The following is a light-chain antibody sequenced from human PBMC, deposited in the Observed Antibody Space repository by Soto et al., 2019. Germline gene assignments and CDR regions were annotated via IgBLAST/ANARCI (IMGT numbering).Light chain of an antibody. V-gene: IGKV1-5*03. J-gene: IGKJ1*01. CDR1: QSISSW. Sequence: DIQMTQSPSTLSASVGDRVTITCRASQSISSWLAWYQQKPGKAPKLLSYKASSLESGVPSRFSGSGSGTDLTLTLSSLQPDDFATYYCQQYNSYSRLWTFGQGTTVEIK. CDR3: QQYNSYSRLWT. CDR2: KAS.